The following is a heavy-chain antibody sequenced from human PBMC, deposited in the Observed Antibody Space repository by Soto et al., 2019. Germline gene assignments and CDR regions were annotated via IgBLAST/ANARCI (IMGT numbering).Heavy chain of an antibody. J-gene: IGHJ6*02. CDR1: GASISSYY. Sequence: SETLSLTCDVSGASISSYYWSWIRQPPGKGLEWIGYIYYSGNTNYNPSLKSRATMSVDTSKNQFSLNLTSVTAADTAVYFCARASYGSGNYYAPYYFYAMDVWGHGTTVTVS. CDR3: ARASYGSGNYYAPYYFYAMDV. V-gene: IGHV4-59*01. D-gene: IGHD3-10*01. CDR2: IYYSGNT.